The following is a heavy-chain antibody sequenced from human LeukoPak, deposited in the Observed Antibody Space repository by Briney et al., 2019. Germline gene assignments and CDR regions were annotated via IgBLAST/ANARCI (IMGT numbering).Heavy chain of an antibody. Sequence: KPSETLSLTCAVYGGSFSGYYWSWIRQPPGKGLEWIGEINHSGSTNYNPSLKSRVTISVDTSKNQFSLKLSSVTAADTAVYYCARMTPYGGNSQRYWHFDLWGRGTLVTVSS. CDR1: GGSFSGYY. V-gene: IGHV4-34*01. D-gene: IGHD4-23*01. CDR2: INHSGST. CDR3: ARMTPYGGNSQRYWHFDL. J-gene: IGHJ2*01.